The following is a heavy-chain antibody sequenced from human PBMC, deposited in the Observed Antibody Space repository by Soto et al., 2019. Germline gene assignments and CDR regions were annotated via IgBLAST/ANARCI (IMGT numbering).Heavy chain of an antibody. J-gene: IGHJ6*03. V-gene: IGHV4-39*07. CDR1: GGSISSSSYY. Sequence: SETLSLTCTVSGGSISSSSYYWGWIRQPPGKGLEWIGSIYYSGSTNYNPSLKSRVTISVDKSKNQFSLKLSSVTAADTAVYYCARGPYYDFWSGYYIPPDYYYMDVWGKGTTVTVSS. CDR2: IYYSGST. CDR3: ARGPYYDFWSGYYIPPDYYYMDV. D-gene: IGHD3-3*01.